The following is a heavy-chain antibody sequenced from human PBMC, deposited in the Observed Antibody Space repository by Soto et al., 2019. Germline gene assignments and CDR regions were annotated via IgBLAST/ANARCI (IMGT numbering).Heavy chain of an antibody. Sequence: SETLSLTCTVSGGSISGYYWSWIRQPPGKGLEWIGYMYNTGSTVYNPSFKSRVTISVDRSKNQFSLKLSSVTAADTAVYYCARRGAGAAALAYWGQGTLVTVSS. D-gene: IGHD6-13*01. V-gene: IGHV4-59*12. CDR3: ARRGAGAAALAY. CDR1: GGSISGYY. J-gene: IGHJ4*02. CDR2: MYNTGST.